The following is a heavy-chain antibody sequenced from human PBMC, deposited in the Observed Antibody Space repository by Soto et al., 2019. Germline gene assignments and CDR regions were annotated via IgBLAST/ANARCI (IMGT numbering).Heavy chain of an antibody. CDR2: LTAYNGNT. J-gene: IGHJ4*02. D-gene: IGHD5-18*01. Sequence: ASVKVSCKASGYTFSNYGISWVRQAPGQGLEWMGWLTAYNGNTNYAQKFQGRLTVTTDSFTSTAYMELRSLRSDDTAVYYCARVASYGPGVDYWGQGTLVTVSS. CDR1: GYTFSNYG. CDR3: ARVASYGPGVDY. V-gene: IGHV1-18*01.